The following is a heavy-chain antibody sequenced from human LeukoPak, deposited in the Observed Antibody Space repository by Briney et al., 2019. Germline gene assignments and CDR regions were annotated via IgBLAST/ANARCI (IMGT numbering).Heavy chain of an antibody. V-gene: IGHV4-34*01. D-gene: IGHD3-22*01. J-gene: IGHJ4*02. CDR2: INHSGST. Sequence: SETLSLTCAAYGGSFSGYYWSWIRQPPGKGLEWIGEINHSGSTNYNPSLKSRVTISVDTSKNQFSLKLSSVTAADTAVYYCARRDSSGYLDYWGQGTLVTVSS. CDR3: ARRDSSGYLDY. CDR1: GGSFSGYY.